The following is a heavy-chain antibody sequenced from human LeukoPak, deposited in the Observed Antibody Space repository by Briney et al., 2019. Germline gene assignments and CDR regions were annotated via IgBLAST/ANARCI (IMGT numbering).Heavy chain of an antibody. CDR1: GCTFTSYA. J-gene: IGHJ4*02. CDR3: ARSTLSSQVFDY. Sequence: ASVKVSCKASGCTFTSYAMHWVRQAPGQRLEWMGWINAGNGNTKYSQKFQGRVTITRDTSASTACMELSSLRSEDTAVYYCARSTLSSQVFDYWGQGTLVTVSS. V-gene: IGHV1-3*01. D-gene: IGHD6-13*01. CDR2: INAGNGNT.